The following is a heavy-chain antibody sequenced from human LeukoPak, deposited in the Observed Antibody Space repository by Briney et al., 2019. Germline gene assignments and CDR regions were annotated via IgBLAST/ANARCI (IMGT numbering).Heavy chain of an antibody. Sequence: PSGTLSLTCAVSGGSISSSNWWSWVRQPPGKWLEWIGEIYHSGSTDYNPSLKSRVTISVDKSKNQFSLKLSSVTAADTAVYYCARESRELLWFGERGHNWFDPWGQGTLVTVSS. CDR2: IYHSGST. J-gene: IGHJ5*02. V-gene: IGHV4-4*02. CDR3: ARESRELLWFGERGHNWFDP. CDR1: GGSISSSNW. D-gene: IGHD3-10*01.